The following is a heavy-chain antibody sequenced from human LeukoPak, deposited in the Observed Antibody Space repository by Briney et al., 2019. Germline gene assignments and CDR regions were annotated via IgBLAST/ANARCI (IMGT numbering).Heavy chain of an antibody. CDR1: GYTLTELS. Sequence: GASVKVSCKVSGYTLTELSMHWVRQAPGKGLEWMGGFDPEDGETIYAQKFQGRVTITEDTSTDTAYMELSSLRSEDTAVYYCATDMVRGIKDYWGQGTLVTVSS. D-gene: IGHD3-10*01. J-gene: IGHJ4*02. CDR3: ATDMVRGIKDY. CDR2: FDPEDGET. V-gene: IGHV1-24*01.